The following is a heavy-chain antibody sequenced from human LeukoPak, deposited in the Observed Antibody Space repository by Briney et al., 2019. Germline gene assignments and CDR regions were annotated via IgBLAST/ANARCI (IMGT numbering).Heavy chain of an antibody. CDR2: ISGSGGST. V-gene: IGHV3-23*01. J-gene: IGHJ4*02. CDR1: GFTFSSYA. Sequence: GGSLRLSCAASGFTFSSYAMSWVRQAPGKGLEWVSAISGSGGSTYYADSVKGRLTISRDNSKNTLYLQMNSLRAEDTAVYYCAKVPLMGATTYYFDYWGQGTLVTVSS. D-gene: IGHD1-26*01. CDR3: AKVPLMGATTYYFDY.